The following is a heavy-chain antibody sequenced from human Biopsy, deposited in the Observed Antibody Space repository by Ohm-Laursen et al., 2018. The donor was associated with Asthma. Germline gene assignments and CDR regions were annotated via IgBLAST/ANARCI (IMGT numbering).Heavy chain of an antibody. V-gene: IGHV4-30-4*01. Sequence: SQTLSLTCIVSRGYVRTYDYRWAWTRQPPGKGLEWLGSAFHSGTTDYTPSVARRLSISVDTTRNQFSMTLSSVTAADTAVYFCARVAVYGDIFFAIDVWGQGTTVSVS. CDR3: ARVAVYGDIFFAIDV. CDR1: RGYVRTYDYR. J-gene: IGHJ6*02. D-gene: IGHD5-24*01. CDR2: AFHSGTT.